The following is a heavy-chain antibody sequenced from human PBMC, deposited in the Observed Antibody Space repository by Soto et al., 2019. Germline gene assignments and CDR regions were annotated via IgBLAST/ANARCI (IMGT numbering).Heavy chain of an antibody. Sequence: SETLSLTCTVSGGSISSYYWSWIRQPPGKGLEWIGYIYYSGSTNYTPSLKSRVTISVDTSKNQFSLRLSSVTAADTAVYYCAGEIRYFDWLQRHGYYYGMDVWGQGTTVTVSS. V-gene: IGHV4-59*01. D-gene: IGHD3-9*01. J-gene: IGHJ6*02. CDR1: GGSISSYY. CDR3: AGEIRYFDWLQRHGYYYGMDV. CDR2: IYYSGST.